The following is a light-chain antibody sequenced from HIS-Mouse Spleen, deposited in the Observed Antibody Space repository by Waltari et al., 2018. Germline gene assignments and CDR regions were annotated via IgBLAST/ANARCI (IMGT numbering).Light chain of an antibody. Sequence: QSALTQPASVSGSPGQSITISCTGTSSDVWSYNLVSWYQQHPGKAPKLMIYEGSKRPSGVSNRFSGSKSGNTASLTISGLQAEDEADYYCCSYAGSSNLVFGGGTKLTVL. CDR1: SSDVWSYNL. J-gene: IGLJ3*02. V-gene: IGLV2-23*01. CDR2: EGS. CDR3: CSYAGSSNLV.